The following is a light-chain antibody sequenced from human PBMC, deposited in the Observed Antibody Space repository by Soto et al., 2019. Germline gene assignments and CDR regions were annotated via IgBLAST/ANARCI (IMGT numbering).Light chain of an antibody. J-gene: IGKJ1*01. CDR3: QQYGSSPSWT. CDR1: QSVSSIY. Sequence: EIVLTQSPGTLSLSPGERATLSCRASQSVSSIYLAWYQQKPGQAPRLLIYGTSTRATGIPDRFSGSGSGTDFTLTISRLEPEDFAVYYCQQYGSSPSWTFGQGTKVEI. CDR2: GTS. V-gene: IGKV3-20*01.